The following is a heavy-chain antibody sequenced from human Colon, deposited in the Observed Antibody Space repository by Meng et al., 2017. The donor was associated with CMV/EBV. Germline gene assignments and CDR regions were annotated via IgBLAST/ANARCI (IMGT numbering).Heavy chain of an antibody. V-gene: IGHV3-23*01. CDR2: ISGDAEST. CDR3: ARPMARGILNYYYYGLDV. Sequence: GESLKISCAGSGFPFSTYAMSWVRQAPGKGLEWVSAISGDAESTYYADSVKGRFTISRDKSENTVYLQMNSLGAEDTAVYYCARPMARGILNYYYYGLDVWGQGTTVTVSS. D-gene: IGHD3-10*01. CDR1: GFPFSTYA. J-gene: IGHJ6*02.